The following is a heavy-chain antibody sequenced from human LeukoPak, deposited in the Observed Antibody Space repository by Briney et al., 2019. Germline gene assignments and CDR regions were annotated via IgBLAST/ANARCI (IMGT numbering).Heavy chain of an antibody. CDR3: ARREEDYFDY. CDR1: GYSISSGYY. J-gene: IGHJ4*02. CDR2: IYHSGST. V-gene: IGHV4-38-2*02. Sequence: SETLSLTCTVSGYSISSGYYWGWIRQPPGKGLEWIGSIYHSGSTYYNPSLKSRVTISVDTSKNQFSLKLSSVTAADTAVYYCARREEDYFDYWGQGTLVTVSS.